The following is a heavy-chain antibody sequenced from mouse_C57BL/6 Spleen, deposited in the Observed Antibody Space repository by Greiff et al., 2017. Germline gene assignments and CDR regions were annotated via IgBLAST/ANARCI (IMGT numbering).Heavy chain of an antibody. CDR1: GYTFTSYW. J-gene: IGHJ4*01. CDR3: AKGLLPNYYAMDY. D-gene: IGHD2-3*01. Sequence: QVQLQQPGAELVRPGTSVKLSCKASGYTFTSYWMHWVKQRPGQGLEWIGVIDPSDSYTNYNQKFKGKATLTVDTSSSTAYMQLSSLTSEDSAVYYCAKGLLPNYYAMDYWGQGTSVTVSS. V-gene: IGHV1-59*01. CDR2: IDPSDSYT.